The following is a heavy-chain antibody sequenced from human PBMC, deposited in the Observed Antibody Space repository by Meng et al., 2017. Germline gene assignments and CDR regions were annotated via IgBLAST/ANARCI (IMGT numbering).Heavy chain of an antibody. CDR3: ARDQYRHEEYYYDSSCYYDY. J-gene: IGHJ4*02. CDR1: GFTFSSYS. Sequence: GESLKISCAASGFTFSSYSMNWVRQAPGKGLEWFSSISSSSSYIYYADSVKGRFTISRDNAKNSLYLQMNSLRAEDTAVYYCARDQYRHEEYYYDSSCYYDYWGQGTLVTVSS. CDR2: ISSSSSYI. D-gene: IGHD3-22*01. V-gene: IGHV3-21*01.